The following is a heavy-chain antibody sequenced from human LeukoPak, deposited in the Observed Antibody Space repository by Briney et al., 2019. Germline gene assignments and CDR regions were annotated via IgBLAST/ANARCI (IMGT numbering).Heavy chain of an antibody. CDR1: GISFRSYG. V-gene: IGHV3-30*02. J-gene: IGHJ4*02. Sequence: GALRLSCAASGISFRSYGMHWVRQAPGKGLEWVTFIWYDASNKYYAESVKGRLTISRDNSRNTVFLQMNSLRAEDTAIYYCATDISTHYFGSWGQGTLVTVSS. D-gene: IGHD3-9*01. CDR2: IWYDASNK. CDR3: ATDISTHYFGS.